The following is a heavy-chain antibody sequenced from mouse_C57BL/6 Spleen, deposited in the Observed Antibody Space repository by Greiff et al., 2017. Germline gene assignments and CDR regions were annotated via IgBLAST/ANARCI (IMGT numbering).Heavy chain of an antibody. CDR3: ARRDYYGSSYGWYFDV. V-gene: IGHV5-12*01. CDR1: GFTFSDYY. CDR2: ISNGGGST. J-gene: IGHJ1*03. D-gene: IGHD1-1*01. Sequence: EVMLVESGGGLVQPGGSLKLSCAASGFTFSDYYMYWVRQTPEKRLEWVAYISNGGGSTYYPDTVKGLFPISRDNATNTLYLQMSRLKSEDTAMYYCARRDYYGSSYGWYFDVWGTGTTVTVSS.